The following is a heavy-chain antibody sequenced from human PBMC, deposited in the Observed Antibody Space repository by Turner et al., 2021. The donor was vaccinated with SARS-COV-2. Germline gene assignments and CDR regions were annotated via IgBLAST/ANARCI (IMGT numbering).Heavy chain of an antibody. CDR1: GGSISSDF. CDR2: IYYRGST. CDR3: ARELRFNWLDS. V-gene: IGHV4-59*01. Sequence: QVQLQESGPGLVKPSETLSLTCTVPGGSISSDFWSWFRQPPGKGLEWIGYIYYRGSTNYNPSLKSRVTMSVDTSKNQFSLKLRSVTAADTAVYYCARELRFNWLDSWGQGTLVTVSS. D-gene: IGHD3-3*01. J-gene: IGHJ5*01.